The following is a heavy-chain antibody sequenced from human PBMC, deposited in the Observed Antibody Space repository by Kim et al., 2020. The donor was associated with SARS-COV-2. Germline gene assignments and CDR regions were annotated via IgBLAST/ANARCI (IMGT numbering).Heavy chain of an antibody. Sequence: GGSLRLSCAASGFTFSSYAMHWVRQAPGKGLEWVAVISYDGSNKYYADSVKGRFTISRDNSKNTLYLQMNSLRAEDTAVYYCARQPGSYGRKYFDYWGHGTLVTVSS. J-gene: IGHJ4*01. CDR3: ARQPGSYGRKYFDY. D-gene: IGHD5-18*01. V-gene: IGHV3-30-3*01. CDR1: GFTFSSYA. CDR2: ISYDGSNK.